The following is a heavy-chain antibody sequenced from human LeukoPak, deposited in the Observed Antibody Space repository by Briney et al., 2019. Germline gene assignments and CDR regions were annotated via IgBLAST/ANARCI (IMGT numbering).Heavy chain of an antibody. Sequence: GGSLRLSCAASGFTVSSNYMSWVRQAPGKGLEWVSVIYSGGSTYYADSVKGRFTISRDNSKNTLYLQMNSLRAEDTAVYYCARVYYGSGIGYFDYWGQGTLVTVSS. J-gene: IGHJ4*02. D-gene: IGHD3-10*01. V-gene: IGHV3-53*01. CDR3: ARVYYGSGIGYFDY. CDR2: IYSGGST. CDR1: GFTVSSNY.